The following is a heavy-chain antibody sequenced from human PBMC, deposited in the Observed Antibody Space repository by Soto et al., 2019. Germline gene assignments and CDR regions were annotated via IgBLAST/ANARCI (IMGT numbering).Heavy chain of an antibody. D-gene: IGHD6-13*01. CDR2: INHSGST. CDR3: ARGRSSSWYLVSDSSYYYGMDV. CDR1: GGSFSGYY. V-gene: IGHV4-34*01. Sequence: SETLSLTCAVYGGSFSGYYWSWIRQPPGKGLEWIGEINHSGSTNYNPSLKSRVTISVDTSKNQFSLKLSSVTAADTAVYYCARGRSSSWYLVSDSSYYYGMDVRGQGTTVTVSS. J-gene: IGHJ6*02.